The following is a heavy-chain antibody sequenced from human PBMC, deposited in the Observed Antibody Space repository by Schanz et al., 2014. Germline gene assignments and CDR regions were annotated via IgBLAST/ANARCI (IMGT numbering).Heavy chain of an antibody. D-gene: IGHD3-9*01. Sequence: VQLVESGGCLVQPGGSLKLSCVASGFTFKNYGIHWVRQALGKGLEWVALISYDGSYKYYADSVRGRFTISRDNSKNTLYLQMNSLRREDTAVYYCAKVETYYDILTGYQFAMDVWGQGTTVIVSS. V-gene: IGHV3-30*19. J-gene: IGHJ6*02. CDR2: ISYDGSYK. CDR1: GFTFKNYG. CDR3: AKVETYYDILTGYQFAMDV.